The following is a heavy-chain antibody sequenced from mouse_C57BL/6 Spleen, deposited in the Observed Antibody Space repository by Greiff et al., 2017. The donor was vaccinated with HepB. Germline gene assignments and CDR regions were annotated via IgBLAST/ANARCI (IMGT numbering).Heavy chain of an antibody. V-gene: IGHV5-17*01. J-gene: IGHJ3*01. CDR1: GFTFSDYG. D-gene: IGHD1-1*01. CDR3: ARPDYGSSWFAY. CDR2: ISIGSSTI. Sequence: EVHLVESGGGLVKPGGSLKLSCAASGFTFSDYGMHWVRQAPEKGLEWVAYISIGSSTIYYADTVKGRFTISRDNAKNTLFLQMTSLMSEDTAMYYCARPDYGSSWFAYWGQGTLVTVSA.